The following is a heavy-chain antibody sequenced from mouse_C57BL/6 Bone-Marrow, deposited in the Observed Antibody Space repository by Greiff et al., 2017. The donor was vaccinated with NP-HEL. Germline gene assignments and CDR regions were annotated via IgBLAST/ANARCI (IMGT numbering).Heavy chain of an antibody. CDR3: ARRYYYGSSLWYFDV. V-gene: IGHV1-55*01. J-gene: IGHJ1*03. D-gene: IGHD1-1*01. Sequence: VQLQQSGAELVKPGASVKMSCKASGYTFTSYWITWVKQRPGQGLEWIGDIYPGSGSTNYNEKFKSKATLTVDTSSSTAYMQLSSLTSEDSAVYYCARRYYYGSSLWYFDVWGTGTTVTVSS. CDR2: IYPGSGST. CDR1: GYTFTSYW.